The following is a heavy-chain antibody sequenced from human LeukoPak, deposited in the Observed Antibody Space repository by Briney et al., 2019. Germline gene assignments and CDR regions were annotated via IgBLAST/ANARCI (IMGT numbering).Heavy chain of an antibody. J-gene: IGHJ5*02. CDR2: IYPKTGGT. CDR1: GYTFTGYY. Sequence: ASVTVSCKASGYTFTGYYLHWVRQAPGQGLEWMGWIYPKTGGTSYAQKFQGRVTMTRDTSISTAYMELIGLRSDDTAVYYCAGPRDQVGFDPWGQGTLVSVSS. V-gene: IGHV1-2*02. CDR3: AGPRDQVGFDP.